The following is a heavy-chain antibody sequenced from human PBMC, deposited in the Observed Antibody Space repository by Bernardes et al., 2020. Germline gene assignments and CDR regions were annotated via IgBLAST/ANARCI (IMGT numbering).Heavy chain of an antibody. Sequence: GGSLRLSCAASGFTFSSYGMHWVRQAPGKGLEWVAVISYDGSNKYYADSVKGRFTISRDNSKNTLYLQMNSLRAEDTAVYYCAKDGGSGYDPRGAFDIWGQGTMVTVSS. V-gene: IGHV3-30*18. J-gene: IGHJ3*02. D-gene: IGHD5-12*01. CDR3: AKDGGSGYDPRGAFDI. CDR2: ISYDGSNK. CDR1: GFTFSSYG.